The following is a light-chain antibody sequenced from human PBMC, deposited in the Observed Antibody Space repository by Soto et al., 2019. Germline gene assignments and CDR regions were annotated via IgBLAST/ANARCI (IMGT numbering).Light chain of an antibody. CDR1: QSISTW. CDR3: QHYDRYSPYT. V-gene: IGKV1-5*03. Sequence: DLQMTQFPSTLSASIGDRVTITCRASQSISTWLAWYQQKAGKAPKHLIYTASSLETGVPSRFSGSESGTEFALPISSLQPDDFATYYCQHYDRYSPYTFGQGTRLEIK. CDR2: TAS. J-gene: IGKJ2*01.